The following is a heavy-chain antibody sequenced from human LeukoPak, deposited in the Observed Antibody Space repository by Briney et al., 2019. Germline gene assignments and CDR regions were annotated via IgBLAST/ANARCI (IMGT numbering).Heavy chain of an antibody. D-gene: IGHD3-22*01. J-gene: IGHJ4*02. CDR1: VGPINNDNYY. Sequence: SVTLSLTCTVSVGPINNDNYYGGWIRQSPGKVLDRNGYIYYSGNSGNTYYNPSLKSRVTISVDTAKNQFSLNLSSVTAADTALYYCARLRDTGGYYFYYYFDSWGLGTLVSVSS. V-gene: IGHV4-39*01. CDR2: IYYSGNSGNT. CDR3: ARLRDTGGYYFYYYFDS.